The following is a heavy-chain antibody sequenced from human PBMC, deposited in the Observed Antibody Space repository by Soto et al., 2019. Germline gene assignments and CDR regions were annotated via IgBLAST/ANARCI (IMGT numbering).Heavy chain of an antibody. J-gene: IGHJ4*02. CDR1: GFTFSSSW. CDR2: INPEGSAE. D-gene: IGHD2-8*02. CDR3: ARHGVWCFDF. V-gene: IGHV3-7*02. Sequence: EMQPVESGGALVQPGGSLRLSCAASGFTFSSSWMAWVRQAPGKGLEWVANINPEGSAEYYVDSVKGRFTISRDNAKNSLYLQMNSLRLEDTALYYCARHGVWCFDFWGQGTLVSISS.